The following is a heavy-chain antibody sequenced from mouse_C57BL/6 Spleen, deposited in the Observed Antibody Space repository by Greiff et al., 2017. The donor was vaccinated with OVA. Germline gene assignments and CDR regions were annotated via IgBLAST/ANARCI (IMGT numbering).Heavy chain of an antibody. V-gene: IGHV1-4*01. CDR3: ARWGIDYERDWYFDV. CDR2: INPSSGYT. CDR1: GYTFTSYT. J-gene: IGHJ1*03. Sequence: QVQLQQSGAELARPGASVKMSCKASGYTFTSYTMHWVKQRPGQGLEWIGYINPSSGYTKYNQKFKDKATLTADKSSSTAYMQLSSLTSEDSAVYYCARWGIDYERDWYFDVGGTGTTVTVSS. D-gene: IGHD2-4*01.